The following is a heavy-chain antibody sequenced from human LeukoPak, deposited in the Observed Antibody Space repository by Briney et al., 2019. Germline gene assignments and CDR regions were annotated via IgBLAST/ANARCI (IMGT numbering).Heavy chain of an antibody. D-gene: IGHD3-3*01. Sequence: SETLSLTCTVSGGSISSCYWSWIRQPPGKGLEWIGYIYYSGSTNYNPSLKSRVSISVDTSKNQFSLKLSSVTAADTAVYYCARVYYDFWSGYYYYYMDVWGKGTTVTVSS. V-gene: IGHV4-59*01. CDR3: ARVYYDFWSGYYYYYMDV. J-gene: IGHJ6*03. CDR1: GGSISSCY. CDR2: IYYSGST.